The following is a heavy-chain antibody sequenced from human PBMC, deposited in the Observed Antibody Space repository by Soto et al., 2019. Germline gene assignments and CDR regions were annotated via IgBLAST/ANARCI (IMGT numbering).Heavy chain of an antibody. Sequence: QVQLVQSGAEVKKPGASVKVSCKASGYTFTSYDINWVRQATGQGLEWMGRMNPNSGNTGYAQKSQGRVTMTRNTSKSTAYMELSSLRSEDTAVYYCARVSSSWYSYYYYGMDVWGQGTTVTVSS. V-gene: IGHV1-8*01. D-gene: IGHD6-13*01. CDR3: ARVSSSWYSYYYYGMDV. CDR1: GYTFTSYD. CDR2: MNPNSGNT. J-gene: IGHJ6*02.